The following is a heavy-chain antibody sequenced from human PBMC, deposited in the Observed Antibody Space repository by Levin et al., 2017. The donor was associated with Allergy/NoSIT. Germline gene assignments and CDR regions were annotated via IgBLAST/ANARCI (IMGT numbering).Heavy chain of an antibody. CDR1: GFTFSNYA. CDR3: ARQLYSYSSGWFDL. D-gene: IGHD2-15*01. CDR2: VSHDGRNK. J-gene: IGHJ5*02. Sequence: SCAASGFTFSNYAMHWVRQAPGKGLEWVALVSHDGRNKDFADSVKGRFTISRDNPKNTMYLEVNSLRVEDTAIYYCARQLYSYSSGWFDLWGQGTLVTVSS. V-gene: IGHV3-30*04.